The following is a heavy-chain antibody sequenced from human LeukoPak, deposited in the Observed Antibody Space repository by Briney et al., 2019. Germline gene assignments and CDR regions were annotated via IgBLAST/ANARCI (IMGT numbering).Heavy chain of an antibody. V-gene: IGHV3-43*02. CDR3: AKTYCDFWSGPSCFDY. D-gene: IGHD3-3*01. J-gene: IGHJ4*02. CDR2: ISGDGGST. CDR1: GFTFDDYA. Sequence: GGSLRLSCAASGFTFDDYAMHWVRQAPGKGLEWVSLISGDGGSTYYADSVKGRFTISRDNSKNSLYLQMNSLRTEDTALYYCAKTYCDFWSGPSCFDYWGQGTLVTVSS.